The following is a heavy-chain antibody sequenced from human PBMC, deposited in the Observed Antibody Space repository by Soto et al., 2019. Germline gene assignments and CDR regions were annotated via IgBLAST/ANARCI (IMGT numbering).Heavy chain of an antibody. CDR1: GGTFSSYA. J-gene: IGHJ6*02. Sequence: ASVKVSCKASGGTFSSYAISWVRQAPGQGLEWMGGIIPIFGTANYAQKFQGRVTITADESTSTAYMELSSLRSEDTAVYYCARVAGGAFYYYYGMDVWGQGTTVTVSS. V-gene: IGHV1-69*01. CDR2: IIPIFGTA. D-gene: IGHD6-13*01. CDR3: ARVAGGAFYYYYGMDV.